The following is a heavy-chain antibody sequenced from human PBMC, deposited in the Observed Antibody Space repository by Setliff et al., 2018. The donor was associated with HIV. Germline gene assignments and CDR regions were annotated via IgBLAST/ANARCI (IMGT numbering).Heavy chain of an antibody. V-gene: IGHV3-74*01. CDR2: INSDESST. Sequence: GYLRPSCEASGLTFSSYWMHWVRQVPGKGPVWVSRINSDESSTSYLDSVNGRFTISRDNSKNTLYLQMNNLRAEDTAVYFCAASGCIYGGAYDIWGQGTMVTVSS. D-gene: IGHD4-17*01. CDR1: GLTFSSYW. CDR3: AASGCIYGGAYDI. J-gene: IGHJ3*02.